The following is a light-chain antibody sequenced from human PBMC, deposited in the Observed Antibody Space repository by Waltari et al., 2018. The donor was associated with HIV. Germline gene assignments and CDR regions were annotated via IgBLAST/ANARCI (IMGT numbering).Light chain of an antibody. V-gene: IGLV2-23*01. J-gene: IGLJ2*01. CDR1: GSDVGTYNL. CDR2: EGN. Sequence: QSALTQPASVSVSPGQSITISCTGTGSDVGTYNLVSWYPQHPGKAPKLMIYEGNKRPSGFSNRFSGAKSDNTASLTVSGLQAEDEADYFCYSYAGITRGVVFGGGTKLTVL. CDR3: YSYAGITRGVV.